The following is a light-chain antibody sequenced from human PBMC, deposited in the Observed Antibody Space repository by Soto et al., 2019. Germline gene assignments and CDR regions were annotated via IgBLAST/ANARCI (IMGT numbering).Light chain of an antibody. Sequence: EFVLTQSPGTLSLSPGERATLSCRASQTVRNNYLAWYQQKPGQAPRLLIYDASNRATGIPARFSGSGSGTDFTLTISSLEPEDFAVYYCQQYHIYSGTFGQGTKVDIK. V-gene: IGKV3-20*01. CDR2: DAS. J-gene: IGKJ1*01. CDR3: QQYHIYSGT. CDR1: QTVRNNY.